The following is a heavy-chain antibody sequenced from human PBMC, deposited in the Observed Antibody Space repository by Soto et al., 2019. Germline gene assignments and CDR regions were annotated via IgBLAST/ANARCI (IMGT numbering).Heavy chain of an antibody. V-gene: IGHV1-18*01. CDR1: GFSSTTYA. J-gene: IGHJ4*02. Sequence: ASVKVSCKASGFSSTTYAFSWVRRAPGQGLEWMGLISADSGEPRYAQKFQGRVAMTTDTSTRTAYMELRGLTSDDTAVYYCGVSAGLGFWGQGTRVTVS. D-gene: IGHD6-13*01. CDR2: ISADSGEP. CDR3: GVSAGLGF.